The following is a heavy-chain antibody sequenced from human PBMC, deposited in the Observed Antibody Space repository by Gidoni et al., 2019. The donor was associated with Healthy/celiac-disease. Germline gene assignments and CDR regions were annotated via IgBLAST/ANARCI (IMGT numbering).Heavy chain of an antibody. CDR2: INHSGST. Sequence: QVQLQQWGAGLLKPSETLSLTCAVYGGSFSGYYWSWIRQPPGKGLEWIGEINHSGSTNYNPSLKSRVTISVDTSKNQFSLKLSSVTAADTAVYYCARGNLGYCSGGSCSGFDPWGQGTLVTVSS. CDR3: ARGNLGYCSGGSCSGFDP. J-gene: IGHJ5*02. CDR1: GGSFSGYY. V-gene: IGHV4-34*01. D-gene: IGHD2-15*01.